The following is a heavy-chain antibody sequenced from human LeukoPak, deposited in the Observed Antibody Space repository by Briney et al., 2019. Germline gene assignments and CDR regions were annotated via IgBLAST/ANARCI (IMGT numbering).Heavy chain of an antibody. CDR2: IYDGGST. D-gene: IGHD4-17*01. Sequence: GGSLRLSCAASGFTFSSYAMHWVRQAPGKGLEWVSVIYDGGSTSYADSVKGRFIISRDNSKNTLYLQRNSLRGEDTAVYYCARFYGVPGGWFDPWGQGTLVTVSS. V-gene: IGHV3-66*01. CDR1: GFTFSSYA. CDR3: ARFYGVPGGWFDP. J-gene: IGHJ5*02.